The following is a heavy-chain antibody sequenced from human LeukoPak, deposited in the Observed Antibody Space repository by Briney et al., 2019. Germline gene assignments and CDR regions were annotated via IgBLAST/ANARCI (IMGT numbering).Heavy chain of an antibody. J-gene: IGHJ4*02. CDR1: GFTFNDYA. Sequence: GRSLRLSCAASGFTFNDYALYWVRQAPGKGLEWVTLISYDGYDKSYADSVKGRFTISRDNSKNTLYLQMNSLRAEDTAVYYCAKGAVAGTDFGYWGQGTLVTVSS. V-gene: IGHV3-30-3*01. CDR2: ISYDGYDK. D-gene: IGHD6-19*01. CDR3: AKGAVAGTDFGY.